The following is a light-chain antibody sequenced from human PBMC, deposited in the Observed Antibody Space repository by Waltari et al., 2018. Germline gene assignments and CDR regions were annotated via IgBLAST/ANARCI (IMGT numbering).Light chain of an antibody. CDR2: WAS. CDR3: QQFYSTPIT. Sequence: ILMTQSPDSLAVSLGERATINCKSSQSVLYSSNNLNYLAWYQQKPGQPPKLLRYWASTRESGVPGRFSGSGSETDFTLTISSLQAEDVAVYFCQQFYSTPITFGQGTRLEI. J-gene: IGKJ5*01. CDR1: QSVLYSSNNLNY. V-gene: IGKV4-1*01.